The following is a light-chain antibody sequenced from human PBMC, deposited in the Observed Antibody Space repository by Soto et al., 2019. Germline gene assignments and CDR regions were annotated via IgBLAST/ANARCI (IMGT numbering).Light chain of an antibody. J-gene: IGKJ4*01. CDR2: WAS. V-gene: IGKV4-1*01. Sequence: DIVRTQSPDSLAVSLGERATINCKSSQSVLYSSNNKNYLAWYQQKPGQPPKLLIYWASTRESGVPDRFSGSGSGTDFTLTISSLQAEDVAVYYCQQYYSTPFTFGGGTKVDIK. CDR3: QQYYSTPFT. CDR1: QSVLYSSNNKNY.